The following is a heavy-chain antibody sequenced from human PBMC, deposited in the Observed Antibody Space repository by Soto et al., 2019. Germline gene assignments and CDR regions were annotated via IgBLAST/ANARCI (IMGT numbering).Heavy chain of an antibody. CDR2: IVVGSGNT. CDR1: GFTFTSSA. V-gene: IGHV1-58*01. D-gene: IGHD4-17*01. J-gene: IGHJ5*02. CDR3: AADPYYGDYEMANWFDP. Sequence: SVKVSCKASGFTFTSSAVQWVRQARGQRLEWIGWIVVGSGNTNYAQKFQERVTITRDMSTSTAYMELSSLRSEDTAVYYCAADPYYGDYEMANWFDPWGQGTLVTVSS.